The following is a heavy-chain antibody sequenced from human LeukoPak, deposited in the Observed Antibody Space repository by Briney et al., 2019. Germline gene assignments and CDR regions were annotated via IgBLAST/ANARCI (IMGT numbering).Heavy chain of an antibody. CDR1: GYTFTNYG. J-gene: IGHJ6*03. D-gene: IGHD2-21*01. CDR2: INAYNGDT. CDR3: ARGPIHYYYYLDV. V-gene: IGHV1-18*01. Sequence: GASVKVSCKASGYTFTNYGISWVRQAPGQGLEWMGWINAYNGDTSYAHKLHGRVTITTDTSTSTAYLELRSQGSDDTAVYYCARGPIHYYYYLDVWGKGTTVTVSS.